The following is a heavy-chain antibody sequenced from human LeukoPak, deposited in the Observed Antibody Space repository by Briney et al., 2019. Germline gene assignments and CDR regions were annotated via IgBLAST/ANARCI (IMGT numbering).Heavy chain of an antibody. CDR3: GRDALVGYFSYYYMDV. J-gene: IGHJ6*03. V-gene: IGHV4-59*11. CDR2: ISNSGST. D-gene: IGHD2-15*01. Sequence: SETLSLTCTVSGGSISSHYWTWIRQSPVKGLEWIGDISNSGSTSYNPSLKSRVTISIDTSKNQFSLKLSSVTAADTAVYYCGRDALVGYFSYYYMDVWGKGTTVSVSS. CDR1: GGSISSHY.